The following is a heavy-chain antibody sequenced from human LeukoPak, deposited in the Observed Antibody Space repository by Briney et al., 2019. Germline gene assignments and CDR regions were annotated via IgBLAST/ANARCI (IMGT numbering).Heavy chain of an antibody. CDR1: GFTFSSYS. Sequence: GGSLRLSCVASGFTFSSYSMNWVRQAPGKGLEWVSSISSSSSYIYYADSVKGRFTISRDNAKNSLYLQMNSLRAEDTAVYYCARDYELWSGYYTACDYWGQGTLVTVSS. J-gene: IGHJ4*02. D-gene: IGHD3-3*01. V-gene: IGHV3-21*01. CDR2: ISSSSSYI. CDR3: ARDYELWSGYYTACDY.